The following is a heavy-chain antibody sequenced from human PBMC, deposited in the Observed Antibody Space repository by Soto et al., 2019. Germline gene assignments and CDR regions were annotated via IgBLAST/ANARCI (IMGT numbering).Heavy chain of an antibody. J-gene: IGHJ6*03. Sequence: ASVKVSCKASGYTFTSYDINWVRQATGQGLEWMGWMNPNSGNTGYAQKFQGRVTMTRNTSISTAYMELSSLRSEDTAVYYCAREVDGYYYMDVWGKGTTVTVSS. CDR2: MNPNSGNT. CDR1: GYTFTSYD. V-gene: IGHV1-8*01. CDR3: AREVDGYYYMDV.